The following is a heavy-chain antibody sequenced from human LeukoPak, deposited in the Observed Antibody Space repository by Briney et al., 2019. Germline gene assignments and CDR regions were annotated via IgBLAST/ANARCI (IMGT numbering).Heavy chain of an antibody. CDR1: GFTFSSYA. V-gene: IGHV3-30-3*01. Sequence: GRSLRLSCAASGFTFSSYAMHWVRQAPGKGLEWVAVISYDGSNKYYADSVKGRFTISRDNSKNTLYLQMNSLRSEDTAVYYCATDWMADFDYWGQGTLVTVSS. CDR3: ATDWMADFDY. J-gene: IGHJ4*02. CDR2: ISYDGSNK. D-gene: IGHD5-24*01.